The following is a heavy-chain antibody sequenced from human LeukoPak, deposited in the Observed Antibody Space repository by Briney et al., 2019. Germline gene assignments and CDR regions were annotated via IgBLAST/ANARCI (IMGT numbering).Heavy chain of an antibody. D-gene: IGHD6-19*01. CDR2: IYYSGIT. CDR1: GGSISSSSYY. Sequence: SETLSLTCTVSGGSISSSSYYWGWIRQPPGKGLEWIGSIYYSGITYYNPSLKGQFTISVDTSKKQFSLKLSSVTAADTGVYYCARSRGFISGWYIGAFDIWGQGTMVTVSS. CDR3: ARSRGFISGWYIGAFDI. J-gene: IGHJ3*02. V-gene: IGHV4-39*01.